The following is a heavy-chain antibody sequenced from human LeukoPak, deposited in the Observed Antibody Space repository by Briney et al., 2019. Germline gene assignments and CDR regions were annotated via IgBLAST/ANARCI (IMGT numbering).Heavy chain of an antibody. CDR3: ARAKPSKELISGGGMDV. CDR2: IRYDGSNK. D-gene: IGHD1-26*01. Sequence: SGGSLRLSCAASGFTFSSYGMHWVRQAPGKGLEWVAFIRYDGSNKYYADSVKGRFTISRDNAKNSLYLQMNSLRAEDTAVYYCARAKPSKELISGGGMDVWGKGTTVTISS. V-gene: IGHV3-30*02. J-gene: IGHJ6*03. CDR1: GFTFSSYG.